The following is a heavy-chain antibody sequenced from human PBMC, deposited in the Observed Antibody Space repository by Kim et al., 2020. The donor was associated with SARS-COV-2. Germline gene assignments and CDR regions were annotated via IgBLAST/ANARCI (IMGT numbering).Heavy chain of an antibody. CDR3: AKSAGSSSRRGDNGMDV. Sequence: KGRFTISRDNSKNTLYLQMNSLRAEDTAVYYCAKSAGSSSRRGDNGMDVWGQGTTVTVSS. D-gene: IGHD6-6*01. J-gene: IGHJ6*02. V-gene: IGHV3-23*01.